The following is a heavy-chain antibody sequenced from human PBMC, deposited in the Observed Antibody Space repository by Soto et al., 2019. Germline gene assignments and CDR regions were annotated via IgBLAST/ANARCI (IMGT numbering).Heavy chain of an antibody. V-gene: IGHV3-23*01. D-gene: IGHD6-13*01. Sequence: GGSLRLSCAASGFTFSSYAMSGVRQAPGKGLEWVSGISDSGGSAYYPDSVKGRFTISRDNSKNTLYLQMNSLRAEDTAVYYCAKDRERDAWYEDYWGQGTLVTVSS. CDR1: GFTFSSYA. CDR3: AKDRERDAWYEDY. CDR2: ISDSGGSA. J-gene: IGHJ4*02.